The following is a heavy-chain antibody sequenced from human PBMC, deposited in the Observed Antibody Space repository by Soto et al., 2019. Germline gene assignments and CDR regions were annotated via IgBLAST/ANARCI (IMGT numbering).Heavy chain of an antibody. CDR3: AREADIVVVPAAENYGMDV. CDR1: GGSISSGGYY. CDR2: IYYSGST. V-gene: IGHV4-31*03. Sequence: SETLSLTCTVYGGSISSGGYYWSWIRQHPGKGLEWIGYIYYSGSTYYNPSLKSRVTISVDTSKNQFSLKLSSVTAADTAVYYCAREADIVVVPAAENYGMDVWGQGTTVTVSS. D-gene: IGHD2-2*01. J-gene: IGHJ6*02.